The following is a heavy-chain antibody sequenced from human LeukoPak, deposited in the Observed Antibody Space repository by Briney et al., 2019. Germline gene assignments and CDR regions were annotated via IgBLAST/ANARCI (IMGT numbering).Heavy chain of an antibody. CDR2: ISVHDGNT. CDR1: GYTFTGNG. J-gene: IGHJ6*03. D-gene: IGHD2/OR15-2a*01. V-gene: IGHV1-18*01. CDR3: ARYGPKYYFYYMDV. Sequence: ASVKVSCKASGYTFTGNGISWVRQAPGQGLEWMGWISVHDGNTKYAQKLQGRVSMTTDISTSTIYMELRSLKYDDTAVYYCARYGPKYYFYYMDVWGNGTVVTVSS.